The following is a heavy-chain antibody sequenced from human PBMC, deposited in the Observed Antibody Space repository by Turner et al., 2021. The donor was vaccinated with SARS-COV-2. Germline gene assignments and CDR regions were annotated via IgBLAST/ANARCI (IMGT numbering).Heavy chain of an antibody. Sequence: TASGFTFDDYTIHWVRQAPGKGLEWVSLISCDGGSTNYADSVKGRFTISRDNSKNSLYLQMNSLRTEDTALYYCAKDISSWYEGIAVAGTNYGMDVWGQGTTVTVSS. CDR2: ISCDGGST. CDR3: AKDISSWYEGIAVAGTNYGMDV. J-gene: IGHJ6*02. CDR1: GFTFDDYT. D-gene: IGHD6-19*01. V-gene: IGHV3-43*01.